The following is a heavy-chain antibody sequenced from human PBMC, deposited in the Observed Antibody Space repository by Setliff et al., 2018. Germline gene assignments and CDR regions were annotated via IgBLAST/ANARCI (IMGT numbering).Heavy chain of an antibody. CDR2: LHTSGST. D-gene: IGHD3-10*01. J-gene: IGHJ1*01. CDR1: GGSISSGSYY. Sequence: SETLSLTCAVSGGSISSGSYYWSGIRQPAGKGLEWVGRLHTSGSTNYNPSLKSRVTISVDTSKNQFSLNLSSVTAADTAVYYCARVDFTMIQGVLGLWGQGTLVTVSS. CDR3: ARVDFTMIQGVLGL. V-gene: IGHV4-61*02.